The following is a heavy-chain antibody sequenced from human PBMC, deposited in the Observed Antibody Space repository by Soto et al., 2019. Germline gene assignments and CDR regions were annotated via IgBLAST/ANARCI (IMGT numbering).Heavy chain of an antibody. Sequence: GASVKVSCKASGYTFTSYGIHWVRQAPGQRLEWMGWINAANGDTIYSPKFQGRVTITRDTSASTAYMELSSLRSEDTALCYCVRRHVSATGIDWFDPWGQGTLVTVSS. J-gene: IGHJ5*02. CDR1: GYTFTSYG. CDR3: VRRHVSATGIDWFDP. V-gene: IGHV1-3*01. CDR2: INAANGDT. D-gene: IGHD6-13*01.